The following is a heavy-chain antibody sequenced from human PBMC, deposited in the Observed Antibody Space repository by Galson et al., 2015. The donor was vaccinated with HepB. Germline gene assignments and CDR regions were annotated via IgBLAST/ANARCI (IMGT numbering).Heavy chain of an antibody. D-gene: IGHD5-24*01. CDR2: INPSGGST. J-gene: IGHJ4*02. Sequence: VKVSCKASGYTFTRYYMHWVRQAPGQGLEWMGIINPSGGSTNYAQKFQGRVTMTRDTPTGTVYMELSSLRSEDTAVYYCARWNLRDGYNDSDYWGQGTLVTVSS. CDR3: ARWNLRDGYNDSDY. V-gene: IGHV1-46*01. CDR1: GYTFTRYY.